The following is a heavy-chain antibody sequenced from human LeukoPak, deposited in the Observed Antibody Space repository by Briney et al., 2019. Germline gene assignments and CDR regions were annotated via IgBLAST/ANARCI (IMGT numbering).Heavy chain of an antibody. D-gene: IGHD4-11*01. CDR1: GYTFTGYY. CDR2: INPNSGGT. V-gene: IGHV1-2*02. Sequence: ASVKVSCKASGYTFTGYYMHWVRQAPGQGLEWMGWINPNSGGTNYAQKFQGRVTMTEDTSTDTAYMELSSLRSEDTAVYYCATALRSNYVSFDFLGQGTLVTVSS. CDR3: ATALRSNYVSFDF. J-gene: IGHJ4*02.